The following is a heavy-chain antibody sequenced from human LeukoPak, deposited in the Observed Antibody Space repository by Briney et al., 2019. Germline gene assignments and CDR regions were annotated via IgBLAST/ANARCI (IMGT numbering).Heavy chain of an antibody. CDR2: IYYSGST. V-gene: IGHV4-39*01. Sequence: SETLSLTCTVSGGSISSSTYYWGWIRQPPGKGLEWIGGIYYSGSTYYNPSLKSGVTISVDTSNNQFSLQLSSVTAADTAVYFCARPTFSGYYSGPFDIWGQGTIVTVSS. CDR1: GGSISSSTYY. D-gene: IGHD3-22*01. J-gene: IGHJ3*02. CDR3: ARPTFSGYYSGPFDI.